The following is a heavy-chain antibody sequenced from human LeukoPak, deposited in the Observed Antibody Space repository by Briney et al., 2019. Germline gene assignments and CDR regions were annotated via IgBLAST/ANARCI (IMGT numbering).Heavy chain of an antibody. CDR3: ARGRRYSSSRYDY. V-gene: IGHV4-34*01. CDR2: INHSGST. J-gene: IGHJ4*02. Sequence: PSETLSLTCAVYGGSFRGYYWSWIRQPPGKGLGWIGEINHSGSTNYNPSLKSRVTRSVDTSKNQFSLELSSVTAADTAVYYCARGRRYSSSRYDYWGQGTLVTVSS. CDR1: GGSFRGYY. D-gene: IGHD6-13*01.